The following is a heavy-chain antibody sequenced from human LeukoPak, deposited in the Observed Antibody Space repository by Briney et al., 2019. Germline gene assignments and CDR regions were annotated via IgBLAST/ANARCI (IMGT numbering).Heavy chain of an antibody. CDR1: GFTFSSYW. Sequence: GSLRLSCAASGFTFSSYWMSWVRQAPGKGLEWVANIRQDGSEKYYVDSVKGRFTISRDNAKNSLYLQMNSLRAEDTAVYYCARDSLVIKDAFDIWGQGTMVTVSS. CDR2: IRQDGSEK. CDR3: ARDSLVIKDAFDI. J-gene: IGHJ3*02. V-gene: IGHV3-7*01. D-gene: IGHD3-9*01.